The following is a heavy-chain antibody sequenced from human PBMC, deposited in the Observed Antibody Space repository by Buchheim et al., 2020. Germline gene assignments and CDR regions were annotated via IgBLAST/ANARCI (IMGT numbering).Heavy chain of an antibody. Sequence: QVQLVESGGGVVQPGRSLRLSCAASGFTFSSYGMHWVRQAPGKGLQWVAVISYDGSNKHYADSVKGRFTIPRDNSKNTLYLQMNSLRAEDTAVYYCAKGDGYNLGVMGYWGQGSL. D-gene: IGHD5-24*01. CDR2: ISYDGSNK. J-gene: IGHJ4*02. CDR1: GFTFSSYG. V-gene: IGHV3-30*18. CDR3: AKGDGYNLGVMGY.